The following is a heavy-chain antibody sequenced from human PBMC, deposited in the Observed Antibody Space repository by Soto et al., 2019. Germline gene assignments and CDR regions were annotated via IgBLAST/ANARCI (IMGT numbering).Heavy chain of an antibody. V-gene: IGHV5-10-1*01. CDR1: GYSFAGYW. J-gene: IGHJ4*02. D-gene: IGHD3-22*01. CDR3: ARQIYDSDTGPNFQYYFES. CDR2: IDPSDSQT. Sequence: GESLNISCKGSGYSFAGYWITWVRQKPGKGLEWMGRIDPSDSQTYYSPSFRGHVTISVTKSTTTVFLQWSSLRASDTAMYYCARQIYDSDTGPNFQYYFESWVQVNPVIVSA.